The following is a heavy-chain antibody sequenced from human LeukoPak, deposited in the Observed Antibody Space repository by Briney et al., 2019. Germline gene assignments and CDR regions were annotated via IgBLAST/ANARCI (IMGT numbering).Heavy chain of an antibody. Sequence: GGSLRLSCAASGFTFSSYSMNWVRQAPGKGLEWVSSISSSSSYIYYADSVQGRFTISRDNAKNSLYLQMNSLRAEDTAVYYCARDAWHYYDSSGYYPTPLYYFDYWGQGTLVTVSS. CDR3: ARDAWHYYDSSGYYPTPLYYFDY. CDR2: ISSSSSYI. CDR1: GFTFSSYS. J-gene: IGHJ4*02. V-gene: IGHV3-21*01. D-gene: IGHD3-22*01.